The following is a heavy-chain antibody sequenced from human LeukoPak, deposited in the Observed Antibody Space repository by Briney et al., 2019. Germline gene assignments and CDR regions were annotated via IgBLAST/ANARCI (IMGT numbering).Heavy chain of an antibody. D-gene: IGHD5-18*01. Sequence: SVKVSCKASGGTFISYAISWVRQAPGQGLEWMGRIIPIFGIANYAQKFQGRVTITADKSTSTAYMELSSLRSEDTAVYYCAREGLSVDTAMVVFDYWGQGTLVTVSS. CDR2: IIPIFGIA. J-gene: IGHJ4*02. CDR3: AREGLSVDTAMVVFDY. CDR1: GGTFISYA. V-gene: IGHV1-69*04.